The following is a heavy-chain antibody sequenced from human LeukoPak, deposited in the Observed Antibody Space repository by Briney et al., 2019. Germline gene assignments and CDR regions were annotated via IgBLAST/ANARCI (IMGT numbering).Heavy chain of an antibody. V-gene: IGHV3-48*04. CDR1: GFTFSSYS. CDR2: ISSSSGTI. Sequence: TGGSLRLSCAASGFTFSSYSMNWVRQAPGKGLEWVSYISSSSGTIYYADSVKGRFTISRDNAKNSLYLQMNSLRAEDTAVYYCARDPPTAAFDIWGQGTMVTVSS. CDR3: ARDPPTAAFDI. J-gene: IGHJ3*02.